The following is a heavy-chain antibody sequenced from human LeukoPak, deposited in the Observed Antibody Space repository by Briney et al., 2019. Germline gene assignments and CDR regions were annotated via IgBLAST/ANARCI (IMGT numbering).Heavy chain of an antibody. D-gene: IGHD6-19*01. CDR1: GFTFSRYD. J-gene: IGHJ3*01. Sequence: PGGSLRPSCAASGFTFSRYDLHWVRQSTGKRLEWVSTIATAGDTFYPDSVRGRFSISRENAKNSLYLQMNSLMAGDTAVYYCARAGGSTGWYTFDLWGQGTMVTVSS. V-gene: IGHV3-13*01. CDR2: IATAGDT. CDR3: ARAGGSTGWYTFDL.